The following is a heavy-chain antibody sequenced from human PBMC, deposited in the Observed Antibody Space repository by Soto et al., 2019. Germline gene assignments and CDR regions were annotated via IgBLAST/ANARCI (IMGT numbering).Heavy chain of an antibody. V-gene: IGHV3-23*01. CDR1: GFTFRSYA. CDR3: AKDRIIMVRGVPNWFDP. J-gene: IGHJ5*02. CDR2: ISGSGDST. D-gene: IGHD3-10*01. Sequence: GGSLRLSCAASGFTFRSYAVSWVRQAPGKGLEWVSGISGSGDSTNYADSVKGRFTISRDNSKNTLYLQMNSLRAEDTAVYYCAKDRIIMVRGVPNWFDPWGQGTLVTVSS.